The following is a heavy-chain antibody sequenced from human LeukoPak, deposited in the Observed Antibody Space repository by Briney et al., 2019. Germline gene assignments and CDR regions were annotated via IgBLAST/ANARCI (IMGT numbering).Heavy chain of an antibody. D-gene: IGHD6-13*01. CDR1: GFTFRNYG. V-gene: IGHV3-23*01. CDR2: ISASGGTT. Sequence: GSLRLSSTASGFTFRNYGMGWVRQVPGKGLKWVSSISASGGTTHYADCVKGRFTISRDNAKNTLYLQMNSLRAEDTAVYYCARDPVPSSSWLDYCGQGTLVTVSS. CDR3: ARDPVPSSSWLDY. J-gene: IGHJ4*02.